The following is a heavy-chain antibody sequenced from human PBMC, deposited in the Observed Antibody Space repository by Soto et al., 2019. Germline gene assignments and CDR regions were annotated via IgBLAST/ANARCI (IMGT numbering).Heavy chain of an antibody. D-gene: IGHD6-13*01. J-gene: IGHJ4*02. CDR1: GFTFSDYY. V-gene: IGHV3-11*01. CDR2: ISSSSGTI. CDR3: ARGTYRSKTDFDY. Sequence: SGGSLRLSCAASGFTFSDYYMTWIRQAPGSGLKWVSYISSSSGTISYANSVKGRFTISRDNAQNSLHLQMTSLRAEDTAVYYCARGTYRSKTDFDYWGQGTLVTVSS.